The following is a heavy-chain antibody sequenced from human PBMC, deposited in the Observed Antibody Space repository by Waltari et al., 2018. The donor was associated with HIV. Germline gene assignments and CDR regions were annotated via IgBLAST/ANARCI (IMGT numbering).Heavy chain of an antibody. J-gene: IGHJ4*02. CDR3: AKPPGSSSPGS. D-gene: IGHD6-6*01. CDR1: GFTFDEYV. V-gene: IGHV3-9*01. Sequence: EVHLVESGGGLVQPGRSLRLSCAASGFTFDEYVMHWVRQAPGKGLEWVSGINWSGDNTAYADSLKGRFTISRDNAKNSLSLQMNSLRVEDTALYYCAKPPGSSSPGSWGQGTLVTVSS. CDR2: INWSGDNT.